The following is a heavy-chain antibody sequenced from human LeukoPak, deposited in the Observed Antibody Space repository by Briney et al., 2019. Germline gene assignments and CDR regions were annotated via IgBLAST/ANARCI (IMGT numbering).Heavy chain of an antibody. CDR1: GGSISSYY. V-gene: IGHV4-59*01. Sequence: PSETLSLTCTVSGGSISSYYWSWIRQPPGKGLEWIGYIYYSGSTNYNPSLKSRVTISVDTSKNQFSLKLSSVTAADTAVYYCARTLNVPLITGTTWWFDPWGQGTLVTVSS. D-gene: IGHD1-14*01. CDR2: IYYSGST. CDR3: ARTLNVPLITGTTWWFDP. J-gene: IGHJ5*02.